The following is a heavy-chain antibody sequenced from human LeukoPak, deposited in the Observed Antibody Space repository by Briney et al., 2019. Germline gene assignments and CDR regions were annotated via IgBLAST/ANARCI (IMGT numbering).Heavy chain of an antibody. D-gene: IGHD1-1*01. Sequence: GASVKVSCKASGYTFTSYGISWVRQAPGQGLEWMGWISAYNGNTNHAQKLQGRVTMTTDTSTSTAYMELRSLRSDDTAVYYCARVPTLERPMYYFDYWGQGTLVTVSS. CDR2: ISAYNGNT. V-gene: IGHV1-18*04. CDR3: ARVPTLERPMYYFDY. J-gene: IGHJ4*02. CDR1: GYTFTSYG.